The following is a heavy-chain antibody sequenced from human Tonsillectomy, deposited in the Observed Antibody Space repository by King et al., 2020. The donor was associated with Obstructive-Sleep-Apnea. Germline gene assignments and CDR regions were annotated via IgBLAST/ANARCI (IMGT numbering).Heavy chain of an antibody. CDR2: IYYSGST. CDR1: GGSLSSFY. D-gene: IGHD1-1*01. Sequence: VQLQESGPGLVKPSETLSLTCTVSGGSLSSFYWTWIRQPPGKGLEWIGYIYYSGSTNYNPSLKSRVTMSLDTSKNQFSLKLRSVTAADTAVYYCARGVLQARKWGADTYWYFDLWGRGTPVTVSS. CDR3: ARGVLQARKWGADTYWYFDL. J-gene: IGHJ2*01. V-gene: IGHV4-59*01.